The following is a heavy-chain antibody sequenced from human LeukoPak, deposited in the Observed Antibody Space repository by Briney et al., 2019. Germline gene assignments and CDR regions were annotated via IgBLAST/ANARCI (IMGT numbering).Heavy chain of an antibody. CDR2: IKQDGSEK. Sequence: PGGSLRLSCAASGFTFSSYWMSWVRQAPGKGLEWVANIKQDGSEKYYVDSVKGRFTISRDNAKNSLYLQMNSLRAEDTAVYYCARGHYDSSGYFQFDPWGQGTLVTVSS. CDR1: GFTFSSYW. CDR3: ARGHYDSSGYFQFDP. J-gene: IGHJ5*02. D-gene: IGHD3-22*01. V-gene: IGHV3-7*01.